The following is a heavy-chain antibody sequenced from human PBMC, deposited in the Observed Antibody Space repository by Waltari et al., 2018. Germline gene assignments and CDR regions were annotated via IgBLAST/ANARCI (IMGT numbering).Heavy chain of an antibody. CDR2: IFHSENT. CDR1: GGSISSGGSS. J-gene: IGHJ6*02. Sequence: HLQLQESGSGLVKPSQTLSLTCAVSGGSISSGGSSWSWIRQPPGKGLEWIGYIFHSENTYYNPSLKSRVTISVDRSKNQFSLNLSSVIAADTAVYYCARGGYDILTGDYGMDVWGQGTTVTVSS. CDR3: ARGGYDILTGDYGMDV. D-gene: IGHD3-9*01. V-gene: IGHV4-30-2*01.